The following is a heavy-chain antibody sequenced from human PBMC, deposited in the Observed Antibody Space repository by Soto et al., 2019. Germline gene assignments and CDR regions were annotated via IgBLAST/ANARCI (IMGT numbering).Heavy chain of an antibody. CDR1: GFTFSSYW. CDR2: IKQDGSEK. Sequence: GGSLRLSCAASGFTFSSYWMSWVRQAPGKGLEWVANIKQDGSEKYYVDSVKGRFTISRDNAKNSLYLQMNSLRAEDTAVYYCASVLAEYQLPSWGFDPWGQGTLVTVSS. CDR3: ASVLAEYQLPSWGFDP. J-gene: IGHJ5*02. D-gene: IGHD2-2*01. V-gene: IGHV3-7*01.